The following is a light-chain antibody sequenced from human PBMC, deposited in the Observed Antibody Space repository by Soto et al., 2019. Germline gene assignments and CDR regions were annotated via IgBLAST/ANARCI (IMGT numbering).Light chain of an antibody. J-gene: IGLJ2*01. Sequence: QSVLTQPASVSGSPGQSITISCTGTSSDIGSYNSVSWYQQHPGKAPKLVIYGVTNRPSGVSDRFSGSKSGNTASLTISGLQAEDEADYYCSSYAGSNNVVFGGGTQLTVL. V-gene: IGLV2-14*01. CDR3: SSYAGSNNVV. CDR2: GVT. CDR1: SSDIGSYNS.